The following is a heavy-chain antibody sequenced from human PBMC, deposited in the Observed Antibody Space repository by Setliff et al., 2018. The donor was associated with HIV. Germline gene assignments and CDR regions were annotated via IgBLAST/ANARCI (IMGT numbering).Heavy chain of an antibody. D-gene: IGHD6-13*01. Sequence: GGSLRLSCAASGFTFSRYWMHWVRQAPGQGLVWVSGINNDTTTTTYADSVKGRFSISRDNAKNTLHLQMNSLRAEDTAVYYCARGIGRSWSLGPWGQGTLVTVSS. CDR3: ARGIGRSWSLGP. J-gene: IGHJ5*02. CDR2: INNDTTTT. V-gene: IGHV3-74*01. CDR1: GFTFSRYW.